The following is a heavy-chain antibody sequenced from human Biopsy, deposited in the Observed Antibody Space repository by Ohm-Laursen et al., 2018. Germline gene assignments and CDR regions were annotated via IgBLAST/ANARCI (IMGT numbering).Heavy chain of an antibody. Sequence: SQTLSLTCTVSGGYISHYYWTWIQQPAGQGLEWIGRIYITGETDYNPSLKSRVTMSVDSSKKQFSLKLKSVTAADTAIYYCARAPPLIRGVVESWFDPWGQGILVTVSS. D-gene: IGHD3-10*01. J-gene: IGHJ5*02. V-gene: IGHV4-4*07. CDR3: ARAPPLIRGVVESWFDP. CDR1: GGYISHYY. CDR2: IYITGET.